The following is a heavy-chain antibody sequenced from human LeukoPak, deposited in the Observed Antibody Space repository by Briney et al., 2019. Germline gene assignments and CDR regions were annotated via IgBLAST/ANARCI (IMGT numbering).Heavy chain of an antibody. CDR1: GFTFDDYG. Sequence: PGGSLRLSCAASGFTFDDYGTSWVRQAPGKGLEWVSGINWNGGSTGYADSVKGRFTISRDNAKNSLYLQMNSLRAEDTALYYCARDRNYDSSGYGYYYYYMDVWGKGTTVTVSS. J-gene: IGHJ6*03. CDR3: ARDRNYDSSGYGYYYYYMDV. CDR2: INWNGGST. D-gene: IGHD3-22*01. V-gene: IGHV3-20*04.